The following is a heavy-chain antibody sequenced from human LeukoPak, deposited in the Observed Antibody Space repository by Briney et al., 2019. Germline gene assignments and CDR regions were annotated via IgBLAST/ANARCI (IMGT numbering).Heavy chain of an antibody. CDR1: GDSISSNSVA. D-gene: IGHD6-13*01. CDR3: ARRQQPKGYDY. V-gene: IGHV6-1*01. J-gene: IGHJ4*02. Sequence: SQTLSLTCAISGDSISSNSVAWNWIRQSPSRGLEWLGRTYYRSGWYSDYAVSVKGRINFNPDTSKNQFSLQLISVTPEDTAVYYCARRQQPKGYDYWGQGTLVTVSS. CDR2: TYYRSGWYS.